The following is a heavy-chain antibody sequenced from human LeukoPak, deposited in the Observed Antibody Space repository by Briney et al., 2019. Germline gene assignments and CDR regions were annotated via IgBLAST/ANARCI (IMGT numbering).Heavy chain of an antibody. V-gene: IGHV4-31*03. CDR2: INHSGTT. D-gene: IGHD3-10*01. CDR1: GGSISSGGYY. Sequence: SETLSLTCTVSGGSISSGGYYWSWIRQHLGKGLEWIGYINHSGTTYYNPSLKSRVTISVDTSKNHFPLMLRSVTAADTAVYYCANYGSGTYRFDPWGQGTLVTVSS. CDR3: ANYGSGTYRFDP. J-gene: IGHJ5*02.